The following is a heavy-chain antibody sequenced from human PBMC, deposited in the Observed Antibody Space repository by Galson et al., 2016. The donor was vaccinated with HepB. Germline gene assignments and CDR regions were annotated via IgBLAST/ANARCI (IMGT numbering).Heavy chain of an antibody. J-gene: IGHJ4*02. CDR2: IYYSGNT. CDR1: GGSIGSSSHY. V-gene: IGHV4-39*01. Sequence: TLSLTCTVSGGSIGSSSHYWGWIRQPPGRGLEWIGTIYYSGNTYYNPSLKSRVTTSVDLPKNQFSLNLSSVTAADTAIYYCSRQIFEYDWGGHRWVAHFEYWGQGTLVTVSS. CDR3: SRQIFEYDWGGHRWVAHFEY. D-gene: IGHD3-16*02.